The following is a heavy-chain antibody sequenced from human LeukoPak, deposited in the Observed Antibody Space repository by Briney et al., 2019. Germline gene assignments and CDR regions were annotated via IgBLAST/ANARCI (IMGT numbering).Heavy chain of an antibody. V-gene: IGHV1-69*13. Sequence: SVKVSCKASGYTLSGYYMHWVRQAPGQGLEWMGGIIPIFGTANYAQKFQGRVTITADESTSTAYMELSSLRSEDTAVYYCAGGATVVSPYYYYYMDVWGKGTTVTVSS. CDR2: IIPIFGTA. CDR1: GYTLSGYY. D-gene: IGHD4-23*01. J-gene: IGHJ6*03. CDR3: AGGATVVSPYYYYYMDV.